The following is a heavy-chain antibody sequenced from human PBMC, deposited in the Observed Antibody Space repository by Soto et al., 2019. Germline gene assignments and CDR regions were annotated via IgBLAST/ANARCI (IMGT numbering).Heavy chain of an antibody. V-gene: IGHV3-20*04. D-gene: IGHD4-17*01. CDR3: ARDHRWGYGYGDYGDS. J-gene: IGHJ4*02. CDR1: GFGFVEYG. Sequence: EVYLVEPGGGVVRRGGPLGLSGPASGFGFVEYGLGWVRQGPGKGREGVAGINRHGDSTGYADSVKGRFTISRDNAKNSLYLEMNGLRAEDTAFYYCARDHRWGYGYGDYGDSWGQGTLVTVSS. CDR2: INRHGDST.